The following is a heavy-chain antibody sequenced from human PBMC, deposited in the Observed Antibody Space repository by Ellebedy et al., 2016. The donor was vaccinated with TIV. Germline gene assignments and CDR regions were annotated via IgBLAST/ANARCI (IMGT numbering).Heavy chain of an antibody. J-gene: IGHJ4*02. CDR3: AKDRGLDDANYFDY. D-gene: IGHD3/OR15-3a*01. V-gene: IGHV3-11*05. Sequence: GGSLRLSCAASGFIFSDYYMNWIRQAPGKGLEWVSYISSNSGSTNYIDSVKGRFSISRDNAGSSLYLQMSSLRAEDTAIYYCAKDRGLDDANYFDYWGQGTLVTVSS. CDR1: GFIFSDYY. CDR2: ISSNSGST.